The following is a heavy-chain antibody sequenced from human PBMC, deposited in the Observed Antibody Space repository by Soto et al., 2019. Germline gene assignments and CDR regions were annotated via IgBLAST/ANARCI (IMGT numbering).Heavy chain of an antibody. V-gene: IGHV4-34*01. CDR2: ITPSGST. J-gene: IGHJ3*02. Sequence: QEQLRQWGAGLLKPSETLSLTCAVYGASFGFRWTWIRQPPGKGLEWIGEITPSGSTNYNPSLKSRLTVSVDTSKNQFSLKVKSLTAADTAVYYCARGTSTVTSEWDEAFDIWGQGTMVTVSS. D-gene: IGHD4-17*01. CDR1: GASFGFR. CDR3: ARGTSTVTSEWDEAFDI.